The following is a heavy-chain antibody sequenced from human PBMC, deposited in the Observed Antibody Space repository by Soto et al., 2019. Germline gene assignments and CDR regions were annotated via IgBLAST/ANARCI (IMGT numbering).Heavy chain of an antibody. D-gene: IGHD3-3*01. CDR2: IYYSGST. J-gene: IGHJ6*02. CDR3: ARHVQDYDFWSGSRDYGMDV. Sequence: SETLSLTCTVSGGSISSYYWSWIRQPPGKGLEWIGYIYYSGSTNYNPSLKSRVTISLDTSKNQFSLKLSSVTAADTAVYYCARHVQDYDFWSGSRDYGMDVWGQGTTVTVSS. CDR1: GGSISSYY. V-gene: IGHV4-59*08.